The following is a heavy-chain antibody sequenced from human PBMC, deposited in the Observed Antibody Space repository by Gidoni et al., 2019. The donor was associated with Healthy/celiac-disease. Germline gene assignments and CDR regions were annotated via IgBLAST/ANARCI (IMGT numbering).Heavy chain of an antibody. J-gene: IGHJ6*02. D-gene: IGHD3-10*01. CDR2: ISYDGSNK. V-gene: IGHV3-30-3*01. CDR1: GFTFSSYA. Sequence: QVQLVESGGGVVQPGRSLRLSCAASGFTFSSYAMHWVRQDPGKGLDWVAVISYDGSNKDYADSVKGRFTISRDNSKNTLYLQMNSLRAEDTAVYYCARDLDYGSGSYSYYGMDVWGQGTTVTVSS. CDR3: ARDLDYGSGSYSYYGMDV.